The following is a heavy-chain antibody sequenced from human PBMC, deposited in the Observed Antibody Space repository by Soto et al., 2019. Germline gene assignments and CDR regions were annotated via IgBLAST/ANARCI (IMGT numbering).Heavy chain of an antibody. Sequence: SETMSLTCIVSGGPITSYHWSWIRQFPGKGLEWIAYTSYIGNTNYNPSLKSRLSISVDMSKNQFSLRLTSVTTADTAVYYCARQTVVTTEGPGPLDYLGQGTLVTVSS. CDR2: TSYIGNT. D-gene: IGHD3-22*01. V-gene: IGHV4-59*01. CDR1: GGPITSYH. CDR3: ARQTVVTTEGPGPLDY. J-gene: IGHJ4*02.